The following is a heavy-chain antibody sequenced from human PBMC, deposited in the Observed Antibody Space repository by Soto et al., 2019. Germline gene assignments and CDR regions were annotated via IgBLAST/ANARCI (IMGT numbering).Heavy chain of an antibody. CDR1: GYTFRSHG. Sequence: ASVKVSCKASGYTFRSHGISWERQAPGQGLEWRGWISAYNGNTNYAQKLQGRVTMTTDTSTSTAYMELRSLRSDDTAVYYCARVIGTGTTFLYYDFWSGLYYNVMRPSGQ. CDR3: ARVIGTGTTFLYYDFWSGLYYNVMRP. CDR2: ISAYNGNT. V-gene: IGHV1-18*01. J-gene: IGHJ6*02. D-gene: IGHD3-3*01.